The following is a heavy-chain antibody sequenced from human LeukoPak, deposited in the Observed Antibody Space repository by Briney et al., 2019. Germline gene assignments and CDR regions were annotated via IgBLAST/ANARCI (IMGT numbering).Heavy chain of an antibody. D-gene: IGHD6-13*01. V-gene: IGHV3-33*01. Sequence: GGSLRLSCAASGFSLSAYGVHWVRQAPGKGLEWVAVIWYDGTSKDYADSVKGRFTFSRDNSKNTLYLQMNSLTVEDTAVYCCARSQSSSLIDYWGQGTLVTVPS. CDR3: ARSQSSSLIDY. CDR1: GFSLSAYG. J-gene: IGHJ4*02. CDR2: IWYDGTSK.